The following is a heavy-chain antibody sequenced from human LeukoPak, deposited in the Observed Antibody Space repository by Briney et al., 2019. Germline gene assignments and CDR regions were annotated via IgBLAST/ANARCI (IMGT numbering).Heavy chain of an antibody. D-gene: IGHD2-2*01. V-gene: IGHV1-69*01. CDR3: ASGLYRHCSSTSCYFDY. J-gene: IGHJ4*02. CDR2: IIPIFGTA. Sequence: SVKVSCKASGGTFSSYAISWVRQAPGQGLEWMGGIIPIFGTANYAQKFQGRVTITADESTSTAYMELSSLRSEDTAVYYCASGLYRHCSSTSCYFDYWGQGTLVTVSS. CDR1: GGTFSSYA.